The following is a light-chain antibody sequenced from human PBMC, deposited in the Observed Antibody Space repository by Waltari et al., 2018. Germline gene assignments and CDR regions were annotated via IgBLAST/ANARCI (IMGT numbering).Light chain of an antibody. CDR3: SSYTSSSTYV. CDR2: DVS. CDR1: SSDLGAYNY. Sequence: QSALTQPASVSWSPGQSITISCTGTSSDLGAYNYVSWYQKNPGKAPKVMIYDVSNRPPGVSSRFSGSKSGNTASLTISGLQAEDEADYYCSSYTSSSTYVFGSGTMVTVL. V-gene: IGLV2-14*01. J-gene: IGLJ1*01.